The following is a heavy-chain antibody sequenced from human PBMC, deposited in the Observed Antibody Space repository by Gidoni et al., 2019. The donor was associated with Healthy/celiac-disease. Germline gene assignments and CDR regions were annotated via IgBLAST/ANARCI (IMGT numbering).Heavy chain of an antibody. CDR3: ARGENGYTIDY. Sequence: QVQLQESGPGLVKPSETLSLTCTVPGGSVSGGSYYWSWIRQPPGKGLEWIGYIYYSGSTNYNPSLKSRVTISVDTSKNQFSLKLSSVTAADTAVYYCARGENGYTIDYWGQGTLVTVSS. D-gene: IGHD5-12*01. V-gene: IGHV4-61*01. CDR2: IYYSGST. CDR1: GGSVSGGSYY. J-gene: IGHJ4*02.